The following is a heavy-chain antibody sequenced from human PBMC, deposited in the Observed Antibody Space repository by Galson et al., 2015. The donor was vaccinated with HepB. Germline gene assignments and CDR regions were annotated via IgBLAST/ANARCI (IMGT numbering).Heavy chain of an antibody. V-gene: IGHV3-48*02. J-gene: IGHJ4*02. CDR3: ARSVGYCSGGSCFDFDY. Sequence: SLRLSCAASGFTFSSYSMNWVRQAPGKGLEWVSYISSSSSTIYYADSVKGRFTISRDNAKNSLYLQMNSLRDEDTAVYYCARSVGYCSGGSCFDFDYWGQGTLVTVSS. CDR2: ISSSSSTI. CDR1: GFTFSSYS. D-gene: IGHD2-15*01.